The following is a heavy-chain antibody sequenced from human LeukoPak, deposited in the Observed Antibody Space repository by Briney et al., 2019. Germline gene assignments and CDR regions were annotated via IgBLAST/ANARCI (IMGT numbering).Heavy chain of an antibody. CDR3: ARGYYESRGFHSYYGTDV. J-gene: IGHJ6*02. CDR2: ISYDESNK. V-gene: IGHV3-30*03. Sequence: GGSLRLSCAASGFPFSNYGMNWVRQAPGKGPEWVAIISYDESNKDYADSVKGRFTISRDNSKNTLYLQMNSLRPEDTAVYYCARGYYESRGFHSYYGTDVWGQGTTVSVS. CDR1: GFPFSNYG. D-gene: IGHD3-22*01.